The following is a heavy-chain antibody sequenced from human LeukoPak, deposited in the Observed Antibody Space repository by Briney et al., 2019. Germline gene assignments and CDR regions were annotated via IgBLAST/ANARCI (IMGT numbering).Heavy chain of an antibody. V-gene: IGHV4-39*01. CDR3: ASPGRRSTSQLEFYFDY. CDR2: IYYSGST. D-gene: IGHD2-2*01. CDR1: GGSISSSSYY. Sequence: KSSETLSLTCTVSGGSISSSSYYWGWIRQPPGKGLEWIGSIYYSGSTYYNPSLKSRVTISVDTSKNQFSLKLSSVTAADTAVYYCASPGRRSTSQLEFYFDYWGQGTLVTVSS. J-gene: IGHJ4*02.